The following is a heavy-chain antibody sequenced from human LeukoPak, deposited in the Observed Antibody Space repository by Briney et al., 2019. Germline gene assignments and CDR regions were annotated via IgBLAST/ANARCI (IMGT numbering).Heavy chain of an antibody. V-gene: IGHV4-39*01. D-gene: IGHD4-11*01. CDR2: IYYSGST. J-gene: IGHJ2*01. CDR1: GDSISSRNYY. CDR3: ARRRKTTGFDL. Sequence: SETLSLTCTVSGDSISSRNYYWGWIRQPPGKGLEWIGSIYYSGSTYYNPSLRSRVTISVDTSKNQFSLKLSSVTAADTAVYYCARRRKTTGFDLWGRGTLVTVSS.